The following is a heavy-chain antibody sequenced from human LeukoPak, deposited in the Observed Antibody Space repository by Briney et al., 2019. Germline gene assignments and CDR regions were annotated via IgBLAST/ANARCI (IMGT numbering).Heavy chain of an antibody. J-gene: IGHJ4*02. CDR2: ISSSSSYI. Sequence: TGGSLRLSCAASGFTFSSYGMNWVRQAPGKVLEWVSFISSSSSYIYYADSVKGRFTISRDNAKNSLYLQMDSLRAEDTAVYYCARDLRSSGYYAFDYWGQGTLVTVSS. D-gene: IGHD3-22*01. CDR3: ARDLRSSGYYAFDY. V-gene: IGHV3-21*01. CDR1: GFTFSSYG.